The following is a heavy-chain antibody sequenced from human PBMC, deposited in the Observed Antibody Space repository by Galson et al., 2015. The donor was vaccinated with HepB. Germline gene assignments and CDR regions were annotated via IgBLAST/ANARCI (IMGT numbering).Heavy chain of an antibody. V-gene: IGHV3-7*03. CDR3: ARTTTEDFDY. Sequence: SLRLSCAASGFTFSGYWMSWVRQAPGKGLEWVANIKQDGSEKYYVDSVKGRFTISRDNAKNSLYLQMNSLRAEDTAVYYCARTTTEDFDYWGQGTLVIVSS. D-gene: IGHD4-17*01. CDR2: IKQDGSEK. CDR1: GFTFSGYW. J-gene: IGHJ4*02.